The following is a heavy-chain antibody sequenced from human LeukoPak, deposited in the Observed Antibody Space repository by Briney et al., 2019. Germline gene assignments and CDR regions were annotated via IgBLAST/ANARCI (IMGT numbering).Heavy chain of an antibody. D-gene: IGHD3-22*01. CDR3: AKRGVVIRVILVGFHKEAYYFDS. V-gene: IGHV3-23*01. J-gene: IGHJ4*02. CDR1: GITLSNYG. CDR2: ISDSGGRT. Sequence: GGSLRLSCAVSGITLSNYGMSWVRQAPGKGLEWVAGISDSGGRTNYADSVKGRFTISRDNPKYTLYLQMNSLRAEDKAVYFCAKRGVVIRVILVGFHKEAYYFDSWGQGALVTVSS.